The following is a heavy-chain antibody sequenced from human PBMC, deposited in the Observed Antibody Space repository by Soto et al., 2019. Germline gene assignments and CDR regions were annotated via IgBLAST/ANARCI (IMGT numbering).Heavy chain of an antibody. CDR2: ISSSSSYI. Sequence: LXLSCAASVFTFRSYSMNWVRQAPWKGLEWVSSISSSSSYIYYADSVKGRFTISRDNAKNSLYLQMNSLRAEDTAVYYCARDLAAAGVYYYYGMDVWGQGTTVTVSS. V-gene: IGHV3-21*01. D-gene: IGHD6-13*01. CDR1: VFTFRSYS. J-gene: IGHJ6*02. CDR3: ARDLAAAGVYYYYGMDV.